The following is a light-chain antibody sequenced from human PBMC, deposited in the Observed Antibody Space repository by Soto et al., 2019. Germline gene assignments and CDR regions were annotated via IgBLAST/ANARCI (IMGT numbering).Light chain of an antibody. CDR3: CSYAGSYTYVV. Sequence: QSALTQPRSVSGSPGQSVTISCTGTSSHVGGYNYVSWYQQHPGKAPKLMIYDVSKRPSGVPDRFSGSKSGNTASLTISGLQAEDEADYYCCSYAGSYTYVVFGGGTQLTVL. J-gene: IGLJ2*01. V-gene: IGLV2-11*01. CDR2: DVS. CDR1: SSHVGGYNY.